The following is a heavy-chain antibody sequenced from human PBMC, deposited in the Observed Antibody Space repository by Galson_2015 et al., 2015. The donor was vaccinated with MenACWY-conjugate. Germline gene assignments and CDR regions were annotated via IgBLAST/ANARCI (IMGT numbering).Heavy chain of an antibody. J-gene: IGHJ4*02. CDR3: AKDWLGYSSSWPPEHY. Sequence: SLRLSCAASGLTFSSYGMHWVRQAPGKGLEWVAFIRYDGSNKYYADSVKGRFTISRDNSKNTLYLQMNSLRAEDTAVYYCAKDWLGYSSSWPPEHYWGQGTLFTVSS. CDR2: IRYDGSNK. V-gene: IGHV3-30*02. D-gene: IGHD6-13*01. CDR1: GLTFSSYG.